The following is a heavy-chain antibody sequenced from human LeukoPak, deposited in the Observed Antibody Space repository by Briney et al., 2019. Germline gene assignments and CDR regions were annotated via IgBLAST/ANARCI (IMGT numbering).Heavy chain of an antibody. CDR1: GGSFSGYY. V-gene: IGHV4-34*01. D-gene: IGHD3-9*01. J-gene: IGHJ3*02. CDR3: AREGTGYNAFDI. Sequence: SETLSLTCAVYGGSFSGYYWSWIRQPPGKGLEWIGEINHSGSTNHNPSLKSRVTISVDTSKNQFSLKLSSVTAADTAVYYCAREGTGYNAFDIWGQGTMVTVSS. CDR2: INHSGST.